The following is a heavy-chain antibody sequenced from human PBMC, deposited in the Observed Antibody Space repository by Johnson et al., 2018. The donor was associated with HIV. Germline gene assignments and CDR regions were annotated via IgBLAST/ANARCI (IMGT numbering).Heavy chain of an antibody. CDR1: RFTFSSYW. J-gene: IGHJ3*02. V-gene: IGHV3-7*01. D-gene: IGHD6-19*01. CDR3: ARAGQQWLADAFDI. CDR2: IKQDGSEK. Sequence: VQLVESGGGLVQPGGSLRLSCAASRFTFSSYWMSWVRQAPGKGLEWVANIKQDGSEKYYVDSVKGRFTISRDNSKNTLYLQMNSLRAEDTAVYYCARAGQQWLADAFDIWGQGTMVTVSS.